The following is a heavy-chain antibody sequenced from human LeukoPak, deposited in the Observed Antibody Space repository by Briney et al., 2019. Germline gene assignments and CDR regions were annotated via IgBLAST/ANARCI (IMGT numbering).Heavy chain of an antibody. CDR3: AKGNWGGEYIFDF. V-gene: IGHV3-23*01. CDR1: GFTFGSCS. Sequence: PGGSLRLSCAASGFTFGSCSMSWVRQAPEKELEWVSAISGSGSSTNYADSLKGRFTISRDDSKNTLYLQMNSLRAEDTAIYYCAKGNWGGEYIFDFWGQGTLVTVSS. D-gene: IGHD7-27*01. J-gene: IGHJ4*02. CDR2: ISGSGSST.